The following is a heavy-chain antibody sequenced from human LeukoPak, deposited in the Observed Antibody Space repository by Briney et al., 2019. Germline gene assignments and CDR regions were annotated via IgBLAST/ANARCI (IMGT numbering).Heavy chain of an antibody. J-gene: IGHJ4*02. V-gene: IGHV3-30*02. CDR3: ANVGTTPY. D-gene: IGHD1-26*01. Sequence: GGSLRLSCAASGFTFSSYGMHWVRQAPGKGLEWVAFIRNDGSNKYYADSVKGRFTISRDNAKNTLYLQMNSLRAEDTAVYYCANVGTTPYWGQGTLVTVSS. CDR1: GFTFSSYG. CDR2: IRNDGSNK.